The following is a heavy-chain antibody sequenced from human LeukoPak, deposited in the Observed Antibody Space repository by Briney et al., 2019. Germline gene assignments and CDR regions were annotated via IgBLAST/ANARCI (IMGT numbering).Heavy chain of an antibody. D-gene: IGHD3-3*01. J-gene: IGHJ3*02. CDR1: GFTFSGFW. CDR2: VSSRSSAI. CDR3: ARDLFNRDAFDI. V-gene: IGHV3-48*04. Sequence: PGGSLRLSCAASGFTFSGFWMHWVRQAPGMGLEWVASVSSRSSAIYYSDSVKGRFTISRDNAKNSLSLQMNSLRAEDTAIYYCARDLFNRDAFDIWGPGTMVTVSS.